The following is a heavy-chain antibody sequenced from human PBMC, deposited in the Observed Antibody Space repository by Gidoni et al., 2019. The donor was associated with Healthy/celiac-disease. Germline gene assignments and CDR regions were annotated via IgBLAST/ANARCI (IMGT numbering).Heavy chain of an antibody. Sequence: QVQLVQSGAEVKKPGSSVKVSCQASGGTFSRYPISWVRQAPGQGLEWMGRIIPILGIANYAHKFQGRVTITADKSTSTAYMELSSLRSEDTAVYYCARDQFIAARDYYYYGMDVWGQGTTVTVSS. J-gene: IGHJ6*02. CDR2: IIPILGIA. V-gene: IGHV1-69*04. CDR3: ARDQFIAARDYYYYGMDV. CDR1: GGTFSRYP. D-gene: IGHD6-6*01.